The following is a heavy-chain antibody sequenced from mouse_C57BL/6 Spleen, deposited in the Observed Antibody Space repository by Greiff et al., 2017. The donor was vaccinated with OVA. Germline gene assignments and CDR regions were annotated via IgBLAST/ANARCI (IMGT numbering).Heavy chain of an antibody. CDR3: ARDAYYYGHFDY. CDR1: GFTFSDFY. CDR2: SRNKANDYTT. D-gene: IGHD1-1*01. J-gene: IGHJ2*01. Sequence: EVKLVESGGGLVQSGRSLRLSCATSGFTFSDFYMEWVRQAPGKGLEWIAASRNKANDYTTEYSASVKGRFIVSRDTSQSILYLQMNALRAEDTAIYYCARDAYYYGHFDYWGQGTTLTVSS. V-gene: IGHV7-1*01.